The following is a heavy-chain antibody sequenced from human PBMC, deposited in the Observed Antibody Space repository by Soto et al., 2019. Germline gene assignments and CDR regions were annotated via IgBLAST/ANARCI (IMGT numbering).Heavy chain of an antibody. CDR3: AKDGGREGYFGNWFDP. CDR1: VGTFSNYA. V-gene: IGHV1-69*15. Sequence: QVQLVQSGAEVKKPGTSVKVSCKASVGTFSNYAITWVRQAPGQGLEWLGRIIPIFGTTDYAQKFQGRVTITAEESTTTAYMELRRLRSDDTAVYYCAKDGGREGYFGNWFDPWGQGTLVTVSS. CDR2: IIPIFGTT. J-gene: IGHJ5*02. D-gene: IGHD2-15*01.